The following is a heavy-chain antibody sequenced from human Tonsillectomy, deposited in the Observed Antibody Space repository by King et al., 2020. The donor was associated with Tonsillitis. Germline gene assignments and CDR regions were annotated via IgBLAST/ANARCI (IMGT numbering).Heavy chain of an antibody. CDR1: GFTFSSYG. D-gene: IGHD3-16*01. J-gene: IGHJ5*02. Sequence: QVQLVESGGGVVQPGRSLRLSCAASGFTFSSYGMHWVRQAPGKGLEWVAVISYDGSNKYYADSVKGRFTISRDNSKNTLYLQMNSLRAEATAVYYCAKDNYASNWFDPWGQGTLVTVSS. CDR3: AKDNYASNWFDP. V-gene: IGHV3-30*18. CDR2: ISYDGSNK.